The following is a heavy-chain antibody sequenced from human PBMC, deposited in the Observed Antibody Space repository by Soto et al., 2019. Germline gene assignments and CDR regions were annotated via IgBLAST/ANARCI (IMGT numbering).Heavy chain of an antibody. CDR3: ARVWNDAAFDI. D-gene: IGHD1-1*01. CDR2: INPSGGST. J-gene: IGHJ3*02. Sequence: GASVKVSCKASGYTFTSYYMHWVRQAPGQGLEWMGIINPSGGSTSYAQKFQGRVTMTRDTSTSTVYMELSSLRSKDTAVYYCARVWNDAAFDIWGQGTMVTVSS. V-gene: IGHV1-46*01. CDR1: GYTFTSYY.